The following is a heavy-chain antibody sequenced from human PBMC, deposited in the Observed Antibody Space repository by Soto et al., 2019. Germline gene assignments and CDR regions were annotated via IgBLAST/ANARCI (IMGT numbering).Heavy chain of an antibody. Sequence: PGGSLRLSCAASGFSFSTYSMNWVRQAPGKGLEWVSSISSRGDTYYADSVKGRFTISRDNAKNSVSLQMDSLRAEDAAVYYCAREATAWHLAYGLDVWGQGTTVTVSS. D-gene: IGHD2-21*02. J-gene: IGHJ6*02. CDR1: GFSFSTYS. CDR3: AREATAWHLAYGLDV. CDR2: ISSRGDT. V-gene: IGHV3-21*01.